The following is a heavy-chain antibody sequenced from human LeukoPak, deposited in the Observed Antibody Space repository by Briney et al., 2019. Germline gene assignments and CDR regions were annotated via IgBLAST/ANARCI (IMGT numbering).Heavy chain of an antibody. CDR2: IYPGDSDT. Sequence: GESLKISCKGSGYSFTSYWIGWVRPMPGKGLEWMGIIYPGDSDTRYSPSFQGQVTISADKSISTAYLQWSSLKASDTAMYYCARRVDSSGYYQYYFDYWGQGTLVTVSS. CDR3: ARRVDSSGYYQYYFDY. V-gene: IGHV5-51*01. CDR1: GYSFTSYW. J-gene: IGHJ4*02. D-gene: IGHD3-22*01.